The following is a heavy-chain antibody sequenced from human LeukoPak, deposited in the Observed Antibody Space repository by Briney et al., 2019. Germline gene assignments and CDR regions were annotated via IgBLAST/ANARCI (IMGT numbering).Heavy chain of an antibody. CDR3: ARGGGYNWKFRYYYYYMDV. CDR1: GGSFSGYF. J-gene: IGHJ6*03. V-gene: IGHV4-34*01. CDR2: INRGGST. D-gene: IGHD1-20*01. Sequence: SETLSLTCAVYGGSFSGYFWSWIRQPPGKGLEWIGEINRGGSTNYNPSLKSRVTISVDTSKNQFSLKLSSVTAADTAVYYCARGGGYNWKFRYYYYYMDVWGKGTTVTVSS.